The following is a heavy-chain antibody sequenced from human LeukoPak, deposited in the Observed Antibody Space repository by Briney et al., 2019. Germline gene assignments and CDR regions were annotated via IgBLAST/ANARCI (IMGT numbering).Heavy chain of an antibody. J-gene: IGHJ4*02. CDR1: GFTFRNYA. Sequence: PGGSLRLSCAASGFTFRNYAMMWVRQAPGKGLELVSSIRAGGDNTYYADSVTGRFTISRDNSKNTLYLQMNSLRAEDTAVYYCARDSGSSSWYYFDYWGQGTLVTVSS. V-gene: IGHV3-23*01. D-gene: IGHD6-13*01. CDR3: ARDSGSSSWYYFDY. CDR2: IRAGGDNT.